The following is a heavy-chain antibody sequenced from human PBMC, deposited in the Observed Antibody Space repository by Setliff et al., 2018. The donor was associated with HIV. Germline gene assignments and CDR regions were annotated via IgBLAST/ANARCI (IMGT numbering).Heavy chain of an antibody. CDR3: ARGTFSGPDY. J-gene: IGHJ4*02. CDR2: INHSGST. Sequence: SETLSLTCAVYGGSFSGYYWNWIRQPPGKGLEWIGEINHSGSTNYNPSLKSRVTISVDTSENQFSLKLNSVTAVDTAVYYCARGTFSGPDYWGQGTLVTVSS. V-gene: IGHV4-34*01. CDR1: GGSFSGYY. D-gene: IGHD1-26*01.